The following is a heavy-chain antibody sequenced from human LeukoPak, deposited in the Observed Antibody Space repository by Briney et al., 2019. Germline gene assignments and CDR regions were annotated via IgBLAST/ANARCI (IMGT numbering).Heavy chain of an antibody. CDR2: ISINADDT. CDR3: AKEIRPNDH. Sequence: GGSLRLSCVASGFMFNKYGMSWVRQAPGKGPQWVSSISINADDTHYADSVKGRFTISRDNSKKTLFLQMNSLRVDDTAIYYCAKEIRPNDHWGQGTLVIVSS. D-gene: IGHD3-16*01. V-gene: IGHV3-23*01. J-gene: IGHJ4*02. CDR1: GFMFNKYG.